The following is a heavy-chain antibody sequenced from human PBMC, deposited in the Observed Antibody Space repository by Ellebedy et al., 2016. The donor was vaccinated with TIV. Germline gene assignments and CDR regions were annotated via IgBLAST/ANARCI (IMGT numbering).Heavy chain of an antibody. Sequence: GESLKISCAASGLTFSSHAMSWVRQAPGKGLGWVSSITESGGNTYYADSVKGRFTISRDNSKDTLFLQMNSLRAEDTAIYYCARDPVGVGPAFDVWGQGTMVTVSS. J-gene: IGHJ3*01. CDR3: ARDPVGVGPAFDV. CDR2: ITESGGNT. V-gene: IGHV3-23*01. D-gene: IGHD4-23*01. CDR1: GLTFSSHA.